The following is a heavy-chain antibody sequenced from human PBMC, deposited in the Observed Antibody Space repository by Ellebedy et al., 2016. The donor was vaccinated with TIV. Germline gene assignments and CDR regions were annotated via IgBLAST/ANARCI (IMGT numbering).Heavy chain of an antibody. Sequence: PGGSLRLSCAASGFTLSSYNMNWVRQAPGKGLEWVSYISYSSGTIYYADSLKGRFIVSRDNAKSSVYLQMNSLRDEDTAVYYCARYRAYYAFDIWGQGTMVTVSS. CDR1: GFTLSSYN. CDR3: ARYRAYYAFDI. V-gene: IGHV3-48*02. D-gene: IGHD1-14*01. CDR2: ISYSSGTI. J-gene: IGHJ3*02.